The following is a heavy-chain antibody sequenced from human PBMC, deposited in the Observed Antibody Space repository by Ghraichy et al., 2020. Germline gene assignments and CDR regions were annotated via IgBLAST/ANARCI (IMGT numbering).Heavy chain of an antibody. J-gene: IGHJ3*02. V-gene: IGHV4-34*01. CDR2: INHSGST. CDR3: ARHAGSGWYADAFDI. D-gene: IGHD6-19*01. CDR1: GGSFSGYY. Sequence: GSLSLTCAVYGGSFSGYYWSWIRQPPGKGLEWIGEINHSGSTNYNPSLKSRVTISVDTSKNQFSLKLSSVTAADTAVYYCARHAGSGWYADAFDIWGQGTMVTVSS.